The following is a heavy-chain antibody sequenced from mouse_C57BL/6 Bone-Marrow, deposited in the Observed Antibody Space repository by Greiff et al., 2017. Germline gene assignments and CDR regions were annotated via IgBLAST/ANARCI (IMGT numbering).Heavy chain of an antibody. CDR1: GYTFTSYG. D-gene: IGHD3-2*02. CDR2: IYPRSGNT. J-gene: IGHJ3*01. V-gene: IGHV1-81*01. Sequence: VKLMESGAELARPGASVKLSCKASGYTFTSYGISWVKQRTGQGLEWIGEIYPRSGNTYYNEKFKGKATLTADKSSSTAYMELRSLTSEDSAVYFCARRAAQATDFAYWGQGTLVTVSA. CDR3: ARRAAQATDFAY.